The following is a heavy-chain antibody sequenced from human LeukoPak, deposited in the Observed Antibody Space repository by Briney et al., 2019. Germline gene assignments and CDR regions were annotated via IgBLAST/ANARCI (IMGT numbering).Heavy chain of an antibody. J-gene: IGHJ4*02. CDR1: GFTFSSYW. V-gene: IGHV3-7*01. CDR2: IKQDGSEK. CDR3: ASRTYYDFWSGYSPFDY. D-gene: IGHD3-3*01. Sequence: GGSLRLSCAASGFTFSSYWMSWVRQAPGKGLEWVANIKQDGSEKYYVDSVKGRFTISRDNAKNSLYLQMNSLRAEDTAVYYCASRTYYDFWSGYSPFDYWAREPWSPSPQ.